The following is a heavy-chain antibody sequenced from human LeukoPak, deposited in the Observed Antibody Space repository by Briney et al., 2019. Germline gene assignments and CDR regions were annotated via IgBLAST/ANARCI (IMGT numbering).Heavy chain of an antibody. CDR1: GYTFTSYG. D-gene: IGHD3-10*01. CDR2: ISGYNGDT. CDR3: ARDTLGIGDYFDS. J-gene: IGHJ4*02. V-gene: IGHV1-18*01. Sequence: GASVKVSCKTSGYTFTSYGINWVRQAPGQGLEWMGWISGYNGDTHYAQRLQGRVTMATDTSTSTAYLELRSLRSADTALYYCARDTLGIGDYFDSWGQGTLVTVSS.